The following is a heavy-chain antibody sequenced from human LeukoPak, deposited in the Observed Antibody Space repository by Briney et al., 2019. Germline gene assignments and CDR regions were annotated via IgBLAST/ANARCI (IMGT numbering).Heavy chain of an antibody. D-gene: IGHD2-21*02. J-gene: IGHJ4*02. V-gene: IGHV4-59*01. CDR1: GGSISSYY. Sequence: KPSETLSLTCTVSGGSISSYYWTWIRQPPGKGLEWIGYIYYSGSTNYNPSLKSRVTISVDTSENQLSLKLSSVTAADTAVYYCARETAGRYYFDYWGQGTLVTVSS. CDR3: ARETAGRYYFDY. CDR2: IYYSGST.